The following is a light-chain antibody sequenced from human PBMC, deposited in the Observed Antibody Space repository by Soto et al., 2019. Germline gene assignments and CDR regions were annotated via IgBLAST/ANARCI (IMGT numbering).Light chain of an antibody. J-gene: IGKJ2*01. CDR1: QSVSSS. Sequence: DIQMTQSPSPLPAFVGDRVTITCRASQSVSSSLAWYQQKPGKAPKLLIYDASTLESGVASRVSGSRYGTDFTLTISGLQPGDFATYYSQRSKSFSPYTFGQATRLVIK. V-gene: IGKV1-5*01. CDR3: QRSKSFSPYT. CDR2: DAS.